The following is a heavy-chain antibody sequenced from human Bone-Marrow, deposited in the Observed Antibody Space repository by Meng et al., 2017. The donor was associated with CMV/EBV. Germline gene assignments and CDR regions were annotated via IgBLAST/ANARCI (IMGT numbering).Heavy chain of an antibody. CDR2: IRYDGSNK. CDR1: GFTFSSYG. Sequence: GESLKISCAASGFTFSSYGMHWVRQAPGKVLEWVAFIRYDGSNKYYADSVKGRFTISRDNSKSTLYLQMNSLRAEDTAVYYCAKDRLIVGLGFDDWGQGTMVTVSS. CDR3: AKDRLIVGLGFDD. J-gene: IGHJ4*02. D-gene: IGHD2/OR15-2a*01. V-gene: IGHV3-30*02.